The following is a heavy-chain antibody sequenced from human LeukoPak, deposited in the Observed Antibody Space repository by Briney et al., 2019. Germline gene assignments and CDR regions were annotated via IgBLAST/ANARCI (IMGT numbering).Heavy chain of an antibody. CDR3: ARDSGEVVPAAEIDY. CDR2: ISSSGSTI. CDR1: GFTFSDYY. D-gene: IGHD2-2*01. Sequence: GGSLRLSCAASGFTFSDYYMSWIHQAPGKGLEWVSYISSSGSTIYYADSVKGRFTISRDNAKNSLYLQMNSLRAEDTAVYYCARDSGEVVPAAEIDYWGQGTLVTVSS. J-gene: IGHJ4*02. V-gene: IGHV3-11*01.